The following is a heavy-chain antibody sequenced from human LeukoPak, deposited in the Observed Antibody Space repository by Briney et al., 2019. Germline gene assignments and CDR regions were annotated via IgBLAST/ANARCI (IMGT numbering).Heavy chain of an antibody. V-gene: IGHV4-59*01. CDR3: ARGPLGDLFSDAFDI. D-gene: IGHD3-10*01. CDR2: VYYTGST. Sequence: SETLSLICIVSGDSISTYYWSWIRQPPGKGLEWIGYVYYTGSTNYNPSLKSRVTLSVDTSKNQFSLKLTSVTATDTAVYFCARGPLGDLFSDAFDIWGQGTKVTVSS. CDR1: GDSISTYY. J-gene: IGHJ3*02.